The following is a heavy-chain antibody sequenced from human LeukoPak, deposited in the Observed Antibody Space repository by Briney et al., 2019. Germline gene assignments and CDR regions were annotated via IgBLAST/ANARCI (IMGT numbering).Heavy chain of an antibody. CDR2: ISYDGSIK. CDR3: ARTSITIFAASFDY. Sequence: GGSLRLSCAASGFTFSSYAMHWVRQAPGKGLEWVAVISYDGSIKYYADSVKGRFTISRDNSKNTLYLQTNSLRAEDTAVYYCARTSITIFAASFDYWGQGTLVTVSS. J-gene: IGHJ4*02. V-gene: IGHV3-30*04. D-gene: IGHD3-3*01. CDR1: GFTFSSYA.